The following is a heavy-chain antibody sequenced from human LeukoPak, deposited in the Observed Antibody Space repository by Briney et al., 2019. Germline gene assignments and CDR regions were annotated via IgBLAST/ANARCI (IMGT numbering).Heavy chain of an antibody. V-gene: IGHV4-34*01. J-gene: IGHJ5*02. D-gene: IGHD2-2*01. Sequence: PSETLSLTCAVYGGSFSGYYWSWIRQPPGKGLEWIGEINHSGSTNYNPSLKSRVTISVDTSRNQFSLKLSSVTAADTAVYYCASGALPDDNWFDPWGQGTLVTVSS. CDR3: ASGALPDDNWFDP. CDR2: INHSGST. CDR1: GGSFSGYY.